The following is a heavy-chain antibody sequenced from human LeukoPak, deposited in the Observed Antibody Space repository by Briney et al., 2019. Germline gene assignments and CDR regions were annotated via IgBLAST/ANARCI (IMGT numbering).Heavy chain of an antibody. CDR1: GGSVSSHY. CDR3: ARDLSPMVRGGYFDY. V-gene: IGHV4-34*01. CDR2: INHSGST. D-gene: IGHD3-10*01. Sequence: SETLSLTCTVSGGSVSSHYWSWIRQPPGKGLEWIGEINHSGSTNYNPSLKSRVTISVDTSKNQFSLKLSSVTAADTAVYYCARDLSPMVRGGYFDYWGQGTLVTVSS. J-gene: IGHJ4*02.